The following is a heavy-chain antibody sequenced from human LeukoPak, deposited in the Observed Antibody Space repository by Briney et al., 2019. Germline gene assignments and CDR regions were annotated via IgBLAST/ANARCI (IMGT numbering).Heavy chain of an antibody. D-gene: IGHD4-17*01. Sequence: PGGSLRLSCAASGFTFNNYAMSWVRQAPGKGLEWVSDIGGSGGGTYYADSVKGRFTISRDSFKNTLYLQMNSLTPEDTALYYCAKDLYGSYAMDVWGQGTTVTVSS. CDR1: GFTFNNYA. J-gene: IGHJ6*02. CDR3: AKDLYGSYAMDV. V-gene: IGHV3-23*01. CDR2: IGGSGGGT.